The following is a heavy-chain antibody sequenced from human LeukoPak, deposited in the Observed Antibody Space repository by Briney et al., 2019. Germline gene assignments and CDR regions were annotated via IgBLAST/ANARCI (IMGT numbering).Heavy chain of an antibody. CDR2: ISYDGSSK. CDR3: TKVRSGSSNWALQVDY. CDR1: GFTFNTYA. Sequence: GGSLRLSCAASGFTFNTYAMHWVRQAPGKGLEWVAVISYDGSSKYYGDSVKGRFTISRDNSKITLYLEMNSLRVEDTAVYYCTKVRSGSSNWALQVDYWGQGALVTVSS. D-gene: IGHD4-11*01. J-gene: IGHJ4*02. V-gene: IGHV3-30-3*01.